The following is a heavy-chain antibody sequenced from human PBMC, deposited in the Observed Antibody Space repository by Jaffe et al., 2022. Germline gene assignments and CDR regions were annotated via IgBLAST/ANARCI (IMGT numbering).Heavy chain of an antibody. V-gene: IGHV3-7*01. Sequence: EVQLVESGGGLVQPGGSLRLSCAASGFTFSSYWMSWVRQAPGKGLEWVANIKQDGSEKYYVDSVKGRFTISRDNAKNSLYLQMNSLRAEDTAVYYCARDREVVVPADKSYFDYWGQGTLVTVSS. J-gene: IGHJ4*02. CDR3: ARDREVVVPADKSYFDY. CDR2: IKQDGSEK. D-gene: IGHD2-2*01. CDR1: GFTFSSYW.